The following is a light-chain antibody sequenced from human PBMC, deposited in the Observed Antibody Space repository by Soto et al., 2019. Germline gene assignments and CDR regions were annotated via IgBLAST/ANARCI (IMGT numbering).Light chain of an antibody. Sequence: AVQLTQSPSSLSASVGDRVTITCRASQGIRTDLGWYQQSPGKAPKVLIVGASTLQSGVPSRFSGSGSDTDFTLTISSLQPEDSATYYCLQDFSYPRTFGQGTKVEIK. CDR1: QGIRTD. J-gene: IGKJ1*01. CDR2: GAS. V-gene: IGKV1-6*01. CDR3: LQDFSYPRT.